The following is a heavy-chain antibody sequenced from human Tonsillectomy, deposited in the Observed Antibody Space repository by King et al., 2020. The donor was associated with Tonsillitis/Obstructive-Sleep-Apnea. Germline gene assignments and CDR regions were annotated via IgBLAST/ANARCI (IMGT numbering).Heavy chain of an antibody. V-gene: IGHV1-69*10. Sequence: QLVQSGAEVKKPGSSVKVSCKASGGTFSSYAISWVRQAPGQGLEWMGGSIPILVIANYAQKFQGRVTITADKSTSTAYMELSSLRSEDTAVYYCARGKYSSSWKLVWWGQGTLVTVSS. J-gene: IGHJ4*02. CDR2: SIPILVIA. CDR3: ARGKYSSSWKLVW. CDR1: GGTFSSYA. D-gene: IGHD6-13*01.